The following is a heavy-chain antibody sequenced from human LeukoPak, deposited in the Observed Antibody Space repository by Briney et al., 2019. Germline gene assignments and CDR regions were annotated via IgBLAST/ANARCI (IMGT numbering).Heavy chain of an antibody. J-gene: IGHJ4*02. V-gene: IGHV4-39*07. CDR1: GGSISSSNYY. D-gene: IGHD6-25*01. CDR3: AREGGFYRPLDY. Sequence: KSSETLSLTSTVSGGSISSSNYYWGWIRQPPGKGLEWIGSIYYSGSTYYNPSLKSRLTMSVDLSENHVSLKLTSVTAADTAVYYCAREGGFYRPLDYSGQGTLVTVSS. CDR2: IYYSGST.